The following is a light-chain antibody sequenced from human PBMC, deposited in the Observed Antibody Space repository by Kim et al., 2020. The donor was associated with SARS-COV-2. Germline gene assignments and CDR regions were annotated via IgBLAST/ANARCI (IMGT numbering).Light chain of an antibody. CDR1: SSNIGTGYY. CDR2: GNN. J-gene: IGLJ1*01. CDR3: QSYDSSLSGYV. Sequence: RVTISCTGSSSNIGTGYYVHWYQQFPGTAPKLLVYGNNNRPSGVPDRFSGSKSGTSASLAITGLQAEDEADYYCQSYDSSLSGYVFGTGTKVTVL. V-gene: IGLV1-40*01.